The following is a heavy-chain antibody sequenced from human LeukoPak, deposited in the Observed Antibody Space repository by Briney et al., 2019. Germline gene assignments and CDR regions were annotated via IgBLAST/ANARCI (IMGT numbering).Heavy chain of an antibody. CDR3: ARQNGRGYDYVWGSYRPMFDY. J-gene: IGHJ4*02. CDR2: IYYSGST. V-gene: IGHV4-59*08. Sequence: SETLSLTCTVSGGSISNYYWSWIRQPPGKGLEWIGYIYYSGSTNYNPSLKSRVTISVDSSRNQFSLKLSSVTAADTAVYYCARQNGRGYDYVWGSYRPMFDYWGQGTLVTVSS. D-gene: IGHD3-16*02. CDR1: GGSISNYY.